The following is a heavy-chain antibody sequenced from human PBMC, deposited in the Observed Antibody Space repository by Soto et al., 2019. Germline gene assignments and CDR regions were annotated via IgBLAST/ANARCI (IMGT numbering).Heavy chain of an antibody. CDR1: GFTFSTYE. CDR3: ETEDIQADGPFDY. J-gene: IGHJ4*02. Sequence: GGSLRLSCAASGFTFSTYEINWVRQAPGKGLEWVSYIHSSGNFIHYADSVKGRFTISRDNAKNSVYLQMNSLRAEDTALYYCETEDIQADGPFDYWGPGTLVTVSS. D-gene: IGHD2-15*01. V-gene: IGHV3-48*03. CDR2: IHSSGNFI.